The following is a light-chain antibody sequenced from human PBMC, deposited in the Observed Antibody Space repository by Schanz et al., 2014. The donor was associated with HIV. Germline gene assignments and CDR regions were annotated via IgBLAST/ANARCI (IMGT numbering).Light chain of an antibody. CDR2: EAD. CDR1: NSDIGSYNL. CDR3: SSYAGSSTVV. V-gene: IGLV2-23*01. Sequence: SALTQPASVSGSPGQSVTISCSGTNSDIGSYNLVSWYQYHPGKAPKLMIYEADKRPSGVSPRFSGSRSGNTASLTISGLKADDEADYYCSSYAGSSTVVFGGGTKLTVL. J-gene: IGLJ3*02.